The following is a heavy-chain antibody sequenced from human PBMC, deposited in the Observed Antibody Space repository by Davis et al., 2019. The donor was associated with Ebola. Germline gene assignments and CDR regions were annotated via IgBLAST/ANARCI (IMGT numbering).Heavy chain of an antibody. CDR3: ARASGQWLANTAVDY. CDR2: IFSNGAA. D-gene: IGHD6-19*01. Sequence: SETLSLTCTVSGASVRTYYWSWMRQSPRKGLEWIGYIFSNGAAGYNPSLRSRVTISIDTSNNQFSLKLSSVTAADTAIYYCARASGQWLANTAVDYWGQGILVTVSS. CDR1: GASVRTYY. V-gene: IGHV4-59*02. J-gene: IGHJ4*02.